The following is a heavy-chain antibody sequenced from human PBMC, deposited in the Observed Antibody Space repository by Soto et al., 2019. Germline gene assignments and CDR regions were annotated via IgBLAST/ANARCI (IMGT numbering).Heavy chain of an antibody. Sequence: QVHLVQSGAEVKKPGASVKVSCKGSGYAFTTYGITWVRQAPGQRLEWMGWISAHNGNTNYAQKLQGRVTVTRDTSTSTAYMELRRLRSDATAVYYGARGRYGDYWGQGALVTVSS. CDR1: GYAFTTYG. D-gene: IGHD1-1*01. V-gene: IGHV1-18*01. CDR3: ARGRYGDY. J-gene: IGHJ4*02. CDR2: ISAHNGNT.